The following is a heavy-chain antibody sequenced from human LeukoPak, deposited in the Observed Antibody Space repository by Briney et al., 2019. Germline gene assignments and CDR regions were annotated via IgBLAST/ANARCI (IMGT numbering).Heavy chain of an antibody. J-gene: IGHJ5*02. V-gene: IGHV3-30*18. CDR1: GFTFSTYA. Sequence: PGRPLRLSCGASGFTFSTYAMHWVRQTPDKGLEWVAVISSDGSNENYADSVKGRFIISRDNSKNTLFLRMNNLTPEDTAVYYCAKGYDTSTWFGTWLDPWGQGTLVTVSS. CDR3: AKGYDTSTWFGTWLDP. D-gene: IGHD3-10*01. CDR2: ISSDGSNE.